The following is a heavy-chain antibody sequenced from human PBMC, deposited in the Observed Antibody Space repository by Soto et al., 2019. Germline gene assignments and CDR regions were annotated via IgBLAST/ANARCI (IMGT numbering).Heavy chain of an antibody. CDR1: GGSISSGGYY. J-gene: IGHJ5*02. Sequence: QVQLQESGPGLVKPSQTLSLTCTVSGGSISSGGYYWSWISQHPGKGLEWIGYIYYSGSTYYNPSLKSRVTISVDTSKNQFSLKLSSVTAADTAVYYCARGDPYYDFWSGYPPFDPWGQGTLVTVSS. V-gene: IGHV4-31*03. D-gene: IGHD3-3*01. CDR3: ARGDPYYDFWSGYPPFDP. CDR2: IYYSGST.